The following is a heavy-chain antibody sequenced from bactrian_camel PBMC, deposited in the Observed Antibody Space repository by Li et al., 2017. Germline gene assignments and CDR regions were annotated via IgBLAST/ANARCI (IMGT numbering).Heavy chain of an antibody. CDR2: IYSDNGRT. V-gene: IGHV3S6*01. Sequence: HVQLVESGGGLVQPGGSLRLACAASGIATTSYFATYWMSWVRQAPGKGLEWVCSIYSDNGRTYYTDSVKGRFTISRGASKKTLHLQMDALTPEDTAVYFCVGELATTAPPYWGRGTQVTVS. CDR3: VGELATTAPPY. CDR1: GIATTSYFATYW. D-gene: IGHD4*01. J-gene: IGHJ4*01.